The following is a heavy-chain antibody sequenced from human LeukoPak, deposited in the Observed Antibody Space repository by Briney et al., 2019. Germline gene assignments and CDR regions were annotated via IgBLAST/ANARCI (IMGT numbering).Heavy chain of an antibody. D-gene: IGHD3-10*01. J-gene: IGHJ4*02. CDR3: ARATWFMVRGVINYFDY. Sequence: PSETLSLTCAVSGGSISSYYWSWIRQPAGKGLEWIGYIYYSGSTNYNPSLKSRVTISVDTSKNQFSLKLSSVTAADTAVYYCARATWFMVRGVINYFDYWAREPWSPSPQ. V-gene: IGHV4-59*08. CDR1: GGSISSYY. CDR2: IYYSGST.